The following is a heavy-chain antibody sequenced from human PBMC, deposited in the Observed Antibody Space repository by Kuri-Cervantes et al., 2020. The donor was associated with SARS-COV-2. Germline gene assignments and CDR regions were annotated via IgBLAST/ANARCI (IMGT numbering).Heavy chain of an antibody. D-gene: IGHD2-15*01. CDR2: IWYDGTYK. CDR1: GFTFSNYG. CDR3: VRDYCSGGSCYGFDS. J-gene: IGHJ4*02. Sequence: GGSLRLSCVVSGFTFSNYGMHWVRQTPSRGLEWVAIIWYDGTYKYYADSVEGRFSISRDNSKNSLYLQMNNLRAEDTALYYCVRDYCSGGSCYGFDSWGQGTLVTVS. V-gene: IGHV3-33*01.